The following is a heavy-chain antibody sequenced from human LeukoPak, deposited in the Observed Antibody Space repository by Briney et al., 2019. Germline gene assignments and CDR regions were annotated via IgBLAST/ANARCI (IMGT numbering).Heavy chain of an antibody. Sequence: ASVKVSCKVSGYTLTELSMHWVRQAPGKGLEWMGGFDPEDGETIYAQKFQGRVTMTEDTSTDTAYMELSSLRSDDTAVYYCARDPYDSSSYYYSYFDYWGQGTLVTVSS. J-gene: IGHJ4*02. CDR2: FDPEDGET. D-gene: IGHD3-22*01. CDR3: ARDPYDSSSYYYSYFDY. V-gene: IGHV1-24*01. CDR1: GYTLTELS.